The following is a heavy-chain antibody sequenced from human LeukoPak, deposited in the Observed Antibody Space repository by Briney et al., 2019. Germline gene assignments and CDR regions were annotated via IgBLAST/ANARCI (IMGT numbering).Heavy chain of an antibody. D-gene: IGHD3-22*01. CDR1: GFTFSSYS. CDR3: ARRSGYYDSSGYGDFDY. CDR2: ISSSSSYI. Sequence: GGSLRLSCAASGFTFSSYSMNWVRQAPGKGLEWVSSISSSSSYIYYADSVKGRFTISRDNAKNSLYLQMNSPRAEDTAVYYCARRSGYYDSSGYGDFDYWGQGTLVTVSS. V-gene: IGHV3-21*01. J-gene: IGHJ4*02.